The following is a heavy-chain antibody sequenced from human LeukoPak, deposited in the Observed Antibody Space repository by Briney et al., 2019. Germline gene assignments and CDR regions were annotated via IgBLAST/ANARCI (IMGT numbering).Heavy chain of an antibody. J-gene: IGHJ6*03. CDR1: GGTFSSYA. CDR3: ARQLERRYYYYMDV. CDR2: IIPIFATT. V-gene: IGHV1-69*01. D-gene: IGHD1-1*01. Sequence: SVKVSCKASGGTFSSYAISWVRQAPGQGLEWMGGIIPIFATTNYAQKFQGRATITADESTSTAYMELSSLRSEDTAVYYCARQLERRYYYYMDVWGKGTTVTVSS.